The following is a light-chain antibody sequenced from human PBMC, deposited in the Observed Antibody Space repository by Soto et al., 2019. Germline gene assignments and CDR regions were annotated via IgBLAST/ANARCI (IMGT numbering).Light chain of an antibody. CDR1: QSVSRY. V-gene: IGKV3-11*01. CDR2: DAS. J-gene: IGKJ4*01. CDR3: QQRSSLPST. Sequence: EIVLTQSPATLSLSPGERATLSCRAIQSVSRYLAWYKQKPGQAPRLLIYDASNRATGIPARFSGSGSGTDFTLNITSLEPEDFAVYYCQQRSSLPSTFGGGTKVEI.